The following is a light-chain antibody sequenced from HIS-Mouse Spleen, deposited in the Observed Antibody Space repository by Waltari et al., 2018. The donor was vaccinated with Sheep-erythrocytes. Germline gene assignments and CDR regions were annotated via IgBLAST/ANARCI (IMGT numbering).Light chain of an antibody. CDR2: DVS. CDR1: SSDVGGYNY. V-gene: IGLV2-11*01. CDR3: CSYAGSYNHV. Sequence: QSALTQPRSVSGSPGQSVTISCTGTSSDVGGYNYVSWYQQHPGKAPKLLIYDVSKPPSGVRDRFSGAKSGNPASLTIYGLQAEAEADYYCCSYAGSYNHVFATVTKVTVL. J-gene: IGLJ1*01.